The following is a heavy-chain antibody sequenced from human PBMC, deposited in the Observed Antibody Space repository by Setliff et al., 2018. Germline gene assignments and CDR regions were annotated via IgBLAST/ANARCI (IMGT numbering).Heavy chain of an antibody. J-gene: IGHJ4*02. CDR2: ISYSGTP. CDR3: VRPGGTTMVARHFDY. V-gene: IGHV4-39*01. Sequence: ASETLSLTCTVSDDSFTSSRYYWGWIRQAPGSGLEWIGSISYSGTPYYNASVESRVTISIDTSRNQFSLELRSVTVADTATYYCVRPGGTTMVARHFDYWGQGTLVTVSS. D-gene: IGHD2-15*01. CDR1: DDSFTSSRYY.